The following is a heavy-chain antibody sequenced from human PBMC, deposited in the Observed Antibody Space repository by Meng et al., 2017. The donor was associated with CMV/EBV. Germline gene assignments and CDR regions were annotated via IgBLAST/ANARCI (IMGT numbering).Heavy chain of an antibody. CDR3: AKVVGYGSQY. CDR1: GFTFSSYA. CDR2: IYSGGSST. J-gene: IGHJ4*02. D-gene: IGHD3-16*01. V-gene: IGHV3-23*03. Sequence: GESLKISCAASGFTFSSYAMSWVRQAPGKGLEWVSVIYSGGSSTYYADSVKGRFTISRDNSKNTLYLQMNSLRAEDTAVYYCAKVVGYGSQYWGQGTLVTVSS.